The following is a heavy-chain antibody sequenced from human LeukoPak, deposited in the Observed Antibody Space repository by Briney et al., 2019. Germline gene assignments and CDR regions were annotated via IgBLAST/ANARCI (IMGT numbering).Heavy chain of an antibody. V-gene: IGHV4-31*03. J-gene: IGHJ4*02. CDR1: GGSISSGGYY. CDR3: ARVSVWEYYFDY. D-gene: IGHD1-26*01. Sequence: SETLSLTCTVSGGSISSGGYYWSWIRQHPGKGLEWIGYIYYSGSTYYNPSPKSRVTISVDTSKNQFSLKLSSVTAADTAVYYCARVSVWEYYFDYWGQGTLVTVSS. CDR2: IYYSGST.